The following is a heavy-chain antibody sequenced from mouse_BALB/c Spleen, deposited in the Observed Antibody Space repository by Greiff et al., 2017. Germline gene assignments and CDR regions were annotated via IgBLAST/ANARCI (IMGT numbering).Heavy chain of an antibody. CDR3: ARVGRGSSPWFAY. J-gene: IGHJ3*01. V-gene: IGHV1S137*01. Sequence: VQLQQSGAELVRPGVSVKISCKGSGYTFTDYAMHWVKQSHAKSLEWIGVISTYYGDASYNQKFKGKATMTVDKSSSTAYMELARLTSEDSAIYYCARVGRGSSPWFAYWGQGTLVTVSA. D-gene: IGHD1-1*01. CDR2: ISTYYGDA. CDR1: GYTFTDYA.